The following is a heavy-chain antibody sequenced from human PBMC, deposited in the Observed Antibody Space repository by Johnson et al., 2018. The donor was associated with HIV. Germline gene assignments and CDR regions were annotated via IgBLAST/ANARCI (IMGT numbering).Heavy chain of an antibody. Sequence: QVQLVESGGGVVQPGRSLRLSCAASGFTFSTYPMHWVRQAPGKGLEWVAIISYDGGSKYYADSVTGRFTISRDNSKNTLYLQVNSLRAEDTAVYYCAREVHIVVVSSFRWAFDIWGQGTLVTVSS. V-gene: IGHV3-30-3*01. CDR1: GFTFSTYP. CDR3: AREVHIVVVSSFRWAFDI. J-gene: IGHJ3*02. D-gene: IGHD2-21*01. CDR2: ISYDGGSK.